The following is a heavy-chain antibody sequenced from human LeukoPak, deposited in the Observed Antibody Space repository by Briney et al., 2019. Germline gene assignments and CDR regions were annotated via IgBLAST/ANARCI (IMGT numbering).Heavy chain of an antibody. D-gene: IGHD2-15*01. CDR3: ASWCGGDNCYSGYNF. CDR2: MNPTTGNT. Sequence: GASVKVSCKASGYTFTSYDINGVRQATGQGLEWMGWMNPTTGNTGYAQKFQGRVTMTRNTSISTAYMELSSLRSEDTAVYYCASWCGGDNCYSGYNFWGQGTLVTVSS. CDR1: GYTFTSYD. J-gene: IGHJ4*02. V-gene: IGHV1-8*01.